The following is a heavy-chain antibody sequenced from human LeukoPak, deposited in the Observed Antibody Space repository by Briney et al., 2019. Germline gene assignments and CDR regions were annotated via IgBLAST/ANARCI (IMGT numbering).Heavy chain of an antibody. J-gene: IGHJ4*02. V-gene: IGHV4-59*01. D-gene: IGHD2-8*01. CDR3: ARYSCPNGVCYYFDY. Sequence: SETLSLTCTVSGGSTSSYYWSWIRQPPGKGLEWIGYIYYSRSTNYNPSLKSRVTISVDTPKNQFSLKLSSVTAADTAVYYCARYSCPNGVCYYFDYWGQGTLVTVSS. CDR2: IYYSRST. CDR1: GGSTSSYY.